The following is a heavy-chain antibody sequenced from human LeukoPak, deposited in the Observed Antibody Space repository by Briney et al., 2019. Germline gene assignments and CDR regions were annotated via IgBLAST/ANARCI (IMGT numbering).Heavy chain of an antibody. CDR3: ARARGGGTDDRVDY. D-gene: IGHD1-1*01. CDR2: IIPIFGTA. CDR1: GGTFSSYA. V-gene: IGHV1-69*13. Sequence: ASVKVSFKASGGTFSSYAISWVRQAPGQGLEWMGGIIPIFGTANYAQKFQGRVTITADESTSTAYMELSSLRSEDTAVYYCARARGGGTDDRVDYWGEGNLVTVSS. J-gene: IGHJ4*02.